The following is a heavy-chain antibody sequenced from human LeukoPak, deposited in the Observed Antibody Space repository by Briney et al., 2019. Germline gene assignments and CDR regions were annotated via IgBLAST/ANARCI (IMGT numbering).Heavy chain of an antibody. CDR1: GGSISSGDYY. V-gene: IGHV4-30-4*01. J-gene: IGHJ3*02. D-gene: IGHD3-10*01. CDR2: IYYSGST. CDR3: ARDGIASKRLLWFGELLSGAFDI. Sequence: PSQTLSLTCTVSGGSISSGDYYWSWIRQPPGKGLEWIGYIYYSGSTYYNPSLKSRVTISVDTSKNQFSLKLSSVTAADTAVYYCARDGIASKRLLWFGELLSGAFDIWGQGTMVTVSS.